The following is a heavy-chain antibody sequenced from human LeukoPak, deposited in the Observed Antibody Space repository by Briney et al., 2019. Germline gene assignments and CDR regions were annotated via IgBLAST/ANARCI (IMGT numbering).Heavy chain of an antibody. V-gene: IGHV4-31*03. CDR1: GASISSGGYY. CDR3: ARDDYYDSSGGDY. CDR2: IFYSGST. D-gene: IGHD3-22*01. J-gene: IGHJ4*02. Sequence: SETLSLTCTVSGASISSGGYYWSWIRQLPGKGLEWIGYIFYSGSTYYNPSLNRRVTMSVATSKNQFSLKLSSVTAADTAVYYCARDDYYDSSGGDYWGQGTLVTVSS.